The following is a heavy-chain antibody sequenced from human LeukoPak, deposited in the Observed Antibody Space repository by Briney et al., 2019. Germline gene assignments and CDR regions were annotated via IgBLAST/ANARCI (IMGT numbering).Heavy chain of an antibody. J-gene: IGHJ3*02. V-gene: IGHV4-39*07. CDR1: GGSISSSSYY. D-gene: IGHD5-24*01. Sequence: SETLSLTCTVSGGSISSSSYYWGWIRQPPGKGLEWIGSNYYTGSTYYNPSLKSRVTISVDTSKNQFSLKLSSVTAADTAVYYCYPAGRDGYEDIWGQGTMVTVSS. CDR3: YPAGRDGYEDI. CDR2: NYYTGST.